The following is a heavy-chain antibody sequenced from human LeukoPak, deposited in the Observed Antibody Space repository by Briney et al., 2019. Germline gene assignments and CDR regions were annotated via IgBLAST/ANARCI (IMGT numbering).Heavy chain of an antibody. V-gene: IGHV1-69*05. J-gene: IGHJ3*02. CDR1: GGTFISYA. CDR2: IIPIFGTA. D-gene: IGHD4-23*01. CDR3: ARDYGGNSLAFDI. Sequence: SVKVSCKASGGTFISYAISWVPQAPGQGLEWMGRIIPIFGTANYAQKFQGRVTITTDESTSIAYMELSSLRSEDTAVYYCARDYGGNSLAFDIWGQGTMVTVSS.